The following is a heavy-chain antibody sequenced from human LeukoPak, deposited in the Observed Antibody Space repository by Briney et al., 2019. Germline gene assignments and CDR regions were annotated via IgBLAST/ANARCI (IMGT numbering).Heavy chain of an antibody. CDR3: AIPPHLRQWLERFDY. V-gene: IGHV3-23*01. D-gene: IGHD6-19*01. J-gene: IGHJ4*02. CDR1: GFTFSNYA. Sequence: GGSLRLSCAASGFTFSNYAMSWVRQAPGKGLEWVSAISSSGGTTYYADSVKGRFTISRGNSKNTLYLQMNSLRAEDTAVYYCAIPPHLRQWLERFDYWGQGTLVTVSS. CDR2: ISSSGGTT.